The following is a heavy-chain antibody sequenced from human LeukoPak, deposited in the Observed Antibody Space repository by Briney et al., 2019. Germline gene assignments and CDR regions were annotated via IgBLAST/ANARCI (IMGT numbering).Heavy chain of an antibody. CDR3: AKDWNWVFDY. J-gene: IGHJ4*02. Sequence: GGSLRLSCAASGFTFSSYGMHWVRQAPGKGLEWVAVISYDGSNKYYADSVKGRFTISRDNSKNTLYPQMNSLRAEDTAVYYCAKDWNWVFDYWGQGTLVTVSS. CDR2: ISYDGSNK. V-gene: IGHV3-30*18. CDR1: GFTFSSYG. D-gene: IGHD1-7*01.